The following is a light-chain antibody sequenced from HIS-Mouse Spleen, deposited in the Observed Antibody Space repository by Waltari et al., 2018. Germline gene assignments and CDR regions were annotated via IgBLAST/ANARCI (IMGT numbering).Light chain of an antibody. Sequence: QSALTQPASVSGSPGQSITIPCPGTSSDVGGYNDVSWYQQHPGKAPKLMIYDVSNRPSGVSNRFSGSKSGNTASLTISGLQAEDEADYYCSSYTSSSTLVFGGGTKLTVL. V-gene: IGLV2-14*03. CDR3: SSYTSSSTLV. CDR2: DVS. J-gene: IGLJ3*02. CDR1: SSDVGGYND.